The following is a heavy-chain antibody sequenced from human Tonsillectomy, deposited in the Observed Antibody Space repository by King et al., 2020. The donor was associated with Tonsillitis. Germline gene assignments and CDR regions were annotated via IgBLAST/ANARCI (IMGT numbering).Heavy chain of an antibody. J-gene: IGHJ4*02. Sequence: TLKESGPTLVKPTQTLTLTCTVSGFSLSTSGVGVGWIRQPPGKALEWLALIYWDDNKRYSPSLKSRLTITKDTTQNQVVLTMTNMDPVDTATYYCAHTCGGYDSSGYYPLDYWGQGPLVTVSS. D-gene: IGHD3-22*01. CDR1: GFSLSTSGVG. V-gene: IGHV2-5*02. CDR3: AHTCGGYDSSGYYPLDY. CDR2: IYWDDNK.